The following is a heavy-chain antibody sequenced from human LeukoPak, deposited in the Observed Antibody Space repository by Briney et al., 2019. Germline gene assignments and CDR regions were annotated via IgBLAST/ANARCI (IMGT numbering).Heavy chain of an antibody. CDR1: GYSISSGYY. Sequence: PSETLSLTCTVSGYSISSGYYWGWIRQPPGKGLAWIGSIYHSGSTYYNPSLKSRVTISVDTSKNQFSLKLSSVTAADTAMYYCTRAVTGNYFGEGAFDIWGQGTMVTVSS. D-gene: IGHD3-10*01. CDR2: IYHSGST. J-gene: IGHJ3*02. V-gene: IGHV4-38-2*02. CDR3: TRAVTGNYFGEGAFDI.